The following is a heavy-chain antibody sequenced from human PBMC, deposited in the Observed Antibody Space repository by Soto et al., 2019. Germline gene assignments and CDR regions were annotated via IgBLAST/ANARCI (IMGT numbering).Heavy chain of an antibody. D-gene: IGHD6-13*01. CDR2: ISWNSGSI. V-gene: IGHV3-9*01. CDR1: GFTFDDYA. J-gene: IGHJ4*02. CDR3: AKDMRLAAAGTMPGFDY. Sequence: EVQLVESGGGLVQPGRSLRLSCAASGFTFDDYAMHWVRQAPGKGLEWVSGISWNSGSIGYADSVKGRFTISRDNAKNSLYLQMNSLRAEDTALYYCAKDMRLAAAGTMPGFDYWGQGTLVTVSS.